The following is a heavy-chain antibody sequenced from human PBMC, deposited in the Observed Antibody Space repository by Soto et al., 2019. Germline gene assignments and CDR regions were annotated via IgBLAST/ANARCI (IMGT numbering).Heavy chain of an antibody. J-gene: IGHJ5*02. CDR1: SDSISSGSW. CDR2: IFHTGST. D-gene: IGHD3-3*02. Sequence: QVQLQESGPGLVNPSGTLSLTCTVSSDSISSGSWWSWVRQPPGKGLEWIGEIFHTGSTNYNPSLKRRVTISIDKSKNQFSLRLTSLTAADTAVYYCAREGFAHFSLDAWGQGTLVTVSS. V-gene: IGHV4-4*02. CDR3: AREGFAHFSLDA.